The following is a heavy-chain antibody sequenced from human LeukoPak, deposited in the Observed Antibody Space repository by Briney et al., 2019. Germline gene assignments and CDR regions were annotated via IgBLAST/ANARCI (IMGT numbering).Heavy chain of an antibody. V-gene: IGHV1-2*02. Sequence: ASVKVSCTASGYTFTASYIHWVRQAPGQGLEWMGWINANNGGTTYAQRLQGRVTMTRDTSISTAYMDLSRLTSDDTAVYYCARLGQVILPNDAFDIWAKGQWSPSLQ. CDR2: INANNGGT. J-gene: IGHJ3*02. CDR1: GYTFTASY. D-gene: IGHD1-26*01. CDR3: ARLGQVILPNDAFDI.